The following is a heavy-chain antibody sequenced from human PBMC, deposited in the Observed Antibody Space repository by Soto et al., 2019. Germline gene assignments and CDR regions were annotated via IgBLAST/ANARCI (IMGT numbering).Heavy chain of an antibody. CDR2: ISYDGSNK. CDR1: GFTFSSYA. Sequence: GGSLRLSCAASGFTFSSYAMHWVRQAPGKGLEWVAVISYDGSNKYYADSVKGRFTISRDNSKNTLYLQMNSLRAEDTAVYYCARDPEWELPYGGFDYWGQGTLVTVSS. D-gene: IGHD1-26*01. CDR3: ARDPEWELPYGGFDY. J-gene: IGHJ4*02. V-gene: IGHV3-30-3*01.